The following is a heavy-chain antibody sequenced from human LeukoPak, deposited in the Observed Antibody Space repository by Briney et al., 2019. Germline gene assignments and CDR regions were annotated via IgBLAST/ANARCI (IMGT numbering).Heavy chain of an antibody. J-gene: IGHJ4*02. D-gene: IGHD1-7*01. Sequence: GGSLRLSCAASGFTFSSYGMHWVRQAPDKGLEWVAFTRYDGSENYYADSVKGRFTISRDNSRNTLYLQMNSLRTEDTAVYYCMVLGTTPLGYWGQGTLVTVSS. CDR2: TRYDGSEN. CDR1: GFTFSSYG. CDR3: MVLGTTPLGY. V-gene: IGHV3-30*02.